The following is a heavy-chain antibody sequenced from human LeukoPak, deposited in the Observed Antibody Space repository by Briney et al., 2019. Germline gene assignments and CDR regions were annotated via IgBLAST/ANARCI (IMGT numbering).Heavy chain of an antibody. Sequence: APVKVSCKASGYTFTGYYIHWVRQAPGQGLEWMGWINPNSGGTRYAQKFQGRVTMTRDTSISTAYMELNRLTSDDTAIYYCARSNYYGGSPYYFDYWGQGTLVTVSS. CDR1: GYTFTGYY. CDR2: INPNSGGT. D-gene: IGHD4-23*01. CDR3: ARSNYYGGSPYYFDY. J-gene: IGHJ4*02. V-gene: IGHV1-2*02.